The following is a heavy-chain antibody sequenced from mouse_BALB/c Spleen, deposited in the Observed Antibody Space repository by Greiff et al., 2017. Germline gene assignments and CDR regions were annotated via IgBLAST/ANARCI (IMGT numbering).Heavy chain of an antibody. D-gene: IGHD1-1*01. CDR3: ARFYYGSSYDPWFAY. Sequence: QVQLQQSGAELARPGASVKMSCKASGYTFTSYTMHWVKQRPGQGLEWIGYINPSSGYTNYNQKFKDKATLTADKSSSTAYMQLSSLTSEDSAVYYCARFYYGSSYDPWFAYWGQGTLVTVSA. J-gene: IGHJ3*01. V-gene: IGHV1-4*01. CDR1: GYTFTSYT. CDR2: INPSSGYT.